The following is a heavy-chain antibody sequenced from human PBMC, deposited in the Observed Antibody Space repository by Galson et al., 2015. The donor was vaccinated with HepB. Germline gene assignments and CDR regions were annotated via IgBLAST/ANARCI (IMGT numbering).Heavy chain of an antibody. CDR2: ITPILGIA. CDR1: GGTFSSYA. J-gene: IGHJ6*03. Sequence: SVKVSCKASGGTFSSYAISWVRQAPGQGLEWMGGITPILGIANYAQKFQGRVTITADKSTSTAYMELSSLRSEDTAVYYCARALPPSGTANIGVVPAAISYYYYYYMDVWGKGTTVTVSS. V-gene: IGHV1-69*10. D-gene: IGHD2-2*02. CDR3: ARALPPSGTANIGVVPAAISYYYYYYMDV.